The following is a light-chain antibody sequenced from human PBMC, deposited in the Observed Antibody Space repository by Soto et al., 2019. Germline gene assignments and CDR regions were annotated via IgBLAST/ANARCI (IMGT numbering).Light chain of an antibody. CDR3: QQYNNWPHT. J-gene: IGKJ2*01. CDR1: QSVSSN. Sequence: EIVMTQSPATLSVSPGERATLSCRASQSVSSNLAWYQQTPGQAPRLLIYGASTRATGIPARFSGSGSGTEFTRTISSLQSEDFAVYYCQQYNNWPHTVGLGNQLEIK. V-gene: IGKV3-15*01. CDR2: GAS.